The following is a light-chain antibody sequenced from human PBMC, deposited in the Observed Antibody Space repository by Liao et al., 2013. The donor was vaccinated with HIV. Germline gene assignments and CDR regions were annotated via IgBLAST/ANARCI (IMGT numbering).Light chain of an antibody. CDR2: FDS. CDR1: NIGSKS. CDR3: QAWDISTHVV. Sequence: GSVAPGKTASIICGGDNIGSKSVHWYQQRPGQAPMVVIHFDSARPSGIPERFSGSNSGNTATLTISGTQAMDEADYYCQAWDISTHVVFGGGTKLTVL. V-gene: IGLV3-21*01. J-gene: IGLJ2*01.